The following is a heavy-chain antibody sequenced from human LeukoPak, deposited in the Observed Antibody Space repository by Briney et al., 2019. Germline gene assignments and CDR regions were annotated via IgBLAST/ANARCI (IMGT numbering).Heavy chain of an antibody. CDR1: GDSIRSGHSY. CDR2: IYYVGSP. J-gene: IGHJ6*02. V-gene: IGHV4-39*01. D-gene: IGHD3-3*01. CDR3: ARLPITKRAMDV. Sequence: SESLSLTCSVSGDSIRSGHSYWGWIRQDPRKGLEWIASIYYVGSPHYNPSLNSRRVTMSVDTTKNQFSLTLTSVTAADTAIYYCARLPITKRAMDVWGQGTTVTVSS.